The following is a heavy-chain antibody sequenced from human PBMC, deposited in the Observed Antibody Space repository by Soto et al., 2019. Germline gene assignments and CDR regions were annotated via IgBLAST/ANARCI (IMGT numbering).Heavy chain of an antibody. V-gene: IGHV4-59*01. CDR2: IYHTGST. J-gene: IGHJ4*02. CDR3: ARGGRGSGVYFRYYFDL. CDR1: AGSLSNYY. Sequence: QVQLQESGPGLVKPSETLSLTCSVSAGSLSNYYWTWIRQSPGTGLEWIGEIYHTGSTKYNPSLKSRVAISVDMSKNQFSLTLSSGTPADTAVYYCARGGRGSGVYFRYYFDLWGQGTLITVSS. D-gene: IGHD2-15*01.